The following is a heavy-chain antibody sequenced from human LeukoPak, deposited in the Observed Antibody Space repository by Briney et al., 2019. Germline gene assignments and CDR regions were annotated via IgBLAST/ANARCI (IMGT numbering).Heavy chain of an antibody. CDR1: GGSISSSSYY. CDR3: ARDIRRLSGSAHPDGY. D-gene: IGHD1-26*01. J-gene: IGHJ4*02. Sequence: SETLSLTCTVSGGSISSSSYYWGWIRQTPGKGLEWIGSVYYSGSTYYNPSLKSRVTISVDTSKNQFSLKLSSVTAADTAVYYCARDIRRLSGSAHPDGYWGQGTLVTVSS. CDR2: VYYSGST. V-gene: IGHV4-39*07.